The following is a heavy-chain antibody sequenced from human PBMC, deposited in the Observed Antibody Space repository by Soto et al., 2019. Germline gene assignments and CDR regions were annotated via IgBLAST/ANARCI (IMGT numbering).Heavy chain of an antibody. CDR1: GYTFTSYD. Sequence: ASVKVSCKASGYTFTSYDINWLRQATGQGLEWMGWMNPNSGNTGYAQKFQGRVTMTRNTSISTAYMELSSLRSEDTAVYYCARAYDSSGYYGYWGQGTLVTVSS. J-gene: IGHJ4*02. CDR2: MNPNSGNT. D-gene: IGHD3-22*01. V-gene: IGHV1-8*01. CDR3: ARAYDSSGYYGY.